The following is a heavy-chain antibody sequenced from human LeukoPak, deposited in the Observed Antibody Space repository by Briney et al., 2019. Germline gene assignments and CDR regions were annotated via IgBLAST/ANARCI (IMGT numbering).Heavy chain of an antibody. V-gene: IGHV3-74*01. CDR1: GFTFSTHW. CDR2: MNGDGSST. Sequence: SWGSLRLSCAASGFTFSTHWMHWVRQAPGKGLVWVSRMNGDGSSTKYADSVKGRFTISRDNSKNTLYLQMNSLRAEDTAVYYCAKDRGQQLVSAFDIWGQGTMVTVSS. CDR3: AKDRGQQLVSAFDI. J-gene: IGHJ3*02. D-gene: IGHD6-13*01.